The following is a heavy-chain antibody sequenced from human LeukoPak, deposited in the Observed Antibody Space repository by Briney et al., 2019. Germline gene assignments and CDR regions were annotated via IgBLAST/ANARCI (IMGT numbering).Heavy chain of an antibody. Sequence: ASVKVSCKASGGTFSSYAISWVRQAPGQGLEWMGGIIPIFGTASYAQKFQGRVTITADESTSTAYMELSSLRSEDTAVYYCARALTSVTTYHDAFDIWGQGTMVTVSS. J-gene: IGHJ3*02. CDR3: ARALTSVTTYHDAFDI. CDR2: IIPIFGTA. CDR1: GGTFSSYA. D-gene: IGHD4-17*01. V-gene: IGHV1-69*13.